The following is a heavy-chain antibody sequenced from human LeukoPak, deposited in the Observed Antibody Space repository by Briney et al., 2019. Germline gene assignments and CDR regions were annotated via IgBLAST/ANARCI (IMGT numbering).Heavy chain of an antibody. J-gene: IGHJ4*02. CDR3: ASGTTDIVVVPATLRNYYFDY. Sequence: PSETLSLTCTVSGGSIRSYYWSWIRQPPGKGLEWIAYIYYSGSTNYNPSLKSRVTISVDTSKNQFSLKLSSVTAADTAVYYCASGTTDIVVVPATLRNYYFDYWGQGTLVTVSS. CDR1: GGSIRSYY. CDR2: IYYSGST. V-gene: IGHV4-59*01. D-gene: IGHD2-2*01.